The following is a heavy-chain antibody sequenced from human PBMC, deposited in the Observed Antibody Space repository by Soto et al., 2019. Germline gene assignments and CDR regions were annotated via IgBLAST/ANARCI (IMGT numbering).Heavy chain of an antibody. V-gene: IGHV1-18*01. Sequence: ASVKATSKASGFALTSYGISWVRQAPGQGLEWMGWISAYNGNTNYAQKLQGRVTMTTDTSTSTAYMELRSLRSDDTAVYYCARDTVTTLIPWGQGTLVTVSS. D-gene: IGHD4-17*01. J-gene: IGHJ5*02. CDR1: GFALTSYG. CDR3: ARDTVTTLIP. CDR2: ISAYNGNT.